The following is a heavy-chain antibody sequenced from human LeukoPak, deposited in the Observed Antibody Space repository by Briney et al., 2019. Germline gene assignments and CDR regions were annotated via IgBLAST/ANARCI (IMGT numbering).Heavy chain of an antibody. CDR3: ARGAYDSSAYWAFDI. Sequence: PGGALRLSCAASGVTFSNYEMNWVRHGLRTGLEWVWYISSSETTINYPDSVKGRFTISRDNAKNSLYLQMNSLRAEDTAVYYCARGAYDSSAYWAFDIWGQGTMVTVSS. CDR1: GVTFSNYE. D-gene: IGHD3-22*01. CDR2: ISSSETTI. J-gene: IGHJ3*02. V-gene: IGHV3-48*03.